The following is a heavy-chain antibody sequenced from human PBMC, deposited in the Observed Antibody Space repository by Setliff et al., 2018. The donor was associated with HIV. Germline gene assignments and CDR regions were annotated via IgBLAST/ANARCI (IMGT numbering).Heavy chain of an antibody. Sequence: GASVKVSCKASGYTFTSYAMHWVRQAPGQRLEWMGWINAGNGNTKYSQKFQGRVTITRDTSATTAYMELSSLISEDTAVYYCARDRAGDRDYWGQGTLVTVSS. J-gene: IGHJ4*02. CDR2: INAGNGNT. D-gene: IGHD7-27*01. V-gene: IGHV1-3*01. CDR3: ARDRAGDRDY. CDR1: GYTFTSYA.